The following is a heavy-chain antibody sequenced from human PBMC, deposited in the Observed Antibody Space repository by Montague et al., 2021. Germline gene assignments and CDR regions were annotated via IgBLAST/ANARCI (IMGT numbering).Heavy chain of an antibody. V-gene: IGHV3-74*01. CDR2: ITSDGSDT. J-gene: IGHJ5*01. D-gene: IGHD5-18*01. Sequence: SLRLSCAASGFSFSSLLMHWVRQPPGKGLVWVSQITSDGSDTNYADSVKGRFIISRDNAKSTLYPQMNSLRDEDTAVYYCVRDRPTAWFDSWGQGTLVTVSS. CDR3: VRDRPTAWFDS. CDR1: GFSFSSLL.